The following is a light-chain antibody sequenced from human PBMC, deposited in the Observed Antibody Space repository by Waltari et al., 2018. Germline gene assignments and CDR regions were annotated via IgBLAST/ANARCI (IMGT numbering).Light chain of an antibody. Sequence: DIVMTQSPDSLAVSLGERATINCKSSQSVLYSSNNKNYLAWYPQKPGQRPKLLIYWASTRESGVPDRFSGSGSGTDFTLTISSLQAEDVAVYYCQQYYSTPLTFGGGTKVEFK. CDR2: WAS. V-gene: IGKV4-1*01. CDR1: QSVLYSSNNKNY. J-gene: IGKJ4*01. CDR3: QQYYSTPLT.